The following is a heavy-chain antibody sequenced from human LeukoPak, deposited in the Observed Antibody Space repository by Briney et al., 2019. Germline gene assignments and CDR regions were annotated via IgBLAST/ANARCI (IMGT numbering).Heavy chain of an antibody. CDR1: GLTFSTYW. CDR2: INTDGSTT. Sequence: GGSLRPSCAVSGLTFSTYWMHWVRQAPGKGLVWVSRINTDGSTTSYADSVKGRFTISRDNSKNTLYLQMNSLRAEDTAVYYCAKDRGVRPRENKFDYWGQGTLVTVSS. J-gene: IGHJ4*02. CDR3: AKDRGVRPRENKFDY. V-gene: IGHV3-74*01. D-gene: IGHD3-10*01.